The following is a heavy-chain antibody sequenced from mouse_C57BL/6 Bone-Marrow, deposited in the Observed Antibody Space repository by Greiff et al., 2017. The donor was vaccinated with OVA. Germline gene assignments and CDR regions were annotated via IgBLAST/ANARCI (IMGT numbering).Heavy chain of an antibody. D-gene: IGHD3-2*02. CDR2: ISYSGST. V-gene: IGHV3-8*01. CDR3: ARYRLRRYCDV. CDR1: GYSITSDY. J-gene: IGHJ1*03. Sequence: EVQLQQSGPGLAKPSQTLSLTCSVTGYSITSDYWNWIRKFPGNKLEYMGYISYSGSTYYNPSPKSRLSINRDTTKNQYYLQLNSVTTEDTATCYGARYRLRRYCDVWGTGTTDTVST.